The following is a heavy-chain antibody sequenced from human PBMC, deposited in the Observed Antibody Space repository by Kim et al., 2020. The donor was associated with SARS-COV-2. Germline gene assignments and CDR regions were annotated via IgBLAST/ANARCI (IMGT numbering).Heavy chain of an antibody. Sequence: RHRPPFQGKLTISADKSTTTAYLRWGSLKASDTAMYYCTRSAGPYDYYFDYWGQGTLVTVSS. D-gene: IGHD3-16*01. V-gene: IGHV5-51*01. CDR3: TRSAGPYDYYFDY. J-gene: IGHJ4*02.